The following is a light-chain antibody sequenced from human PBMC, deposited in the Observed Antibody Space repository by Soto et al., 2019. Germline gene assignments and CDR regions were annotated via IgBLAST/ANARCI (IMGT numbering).Light chain of an antibody. Sequence: QSALTQPASVSGSPGQSITISCTGTSSDVGGYNYVSWYQQYPGKAPQLMIYDVSNRPSGVSNRFSGSKSGNTASLTISGLQAEDEADYYCTSYTTSSTLVFGTGTKLTVL. J-gene: IGLJ1*01. CDR2: DVS. CDR1: SSDVGGYNY. V-gene: IGLV2-14*01. CDR3: TSYTTSSTLV.